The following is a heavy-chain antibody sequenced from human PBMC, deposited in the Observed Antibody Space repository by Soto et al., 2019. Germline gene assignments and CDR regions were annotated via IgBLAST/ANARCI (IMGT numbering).Heavy chain of an antibody. V-gene: IGHV4-39*01. J-gene: IGHJ4*02. CDR3: ARPVGGRLTVTPYDY. Sequence: QVQLQESGPGLVKPSETLSLTCTVSGGSISSYYWGWIRQPPGKGLEWIGSIYYSGSTYYNPSLKSRVTISVDTSKNQFSLKLSSVTAADTAVYYCARPVGGRLTVTPYDYWGQGTLVTVSS. CDR1: GGSISSYY. CDR2: IYYSGST. D-gene: IGHD4-4*01.